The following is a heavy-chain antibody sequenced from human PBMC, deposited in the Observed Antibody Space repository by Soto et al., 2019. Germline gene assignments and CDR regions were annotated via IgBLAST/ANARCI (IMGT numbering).Heavy chain of an antibody. CDR1: GFSLSTTGMG. J-gene: IGHJ4*02. CDR2: IYWDDDK. CDR3: ARRPNQDFDY. Sequence: QITLKESGPTLVKPTQTLTLTCSFSGFSLSTTGMGVAWIRQPPGQALEWLALIYWDDDKRYSPALKSRLTITKDLSKNQVVLTMTNMDPLDTATYYCARRPNQDFDYWGQGPLVTVSS. V-gene: IGHV2-5*02.